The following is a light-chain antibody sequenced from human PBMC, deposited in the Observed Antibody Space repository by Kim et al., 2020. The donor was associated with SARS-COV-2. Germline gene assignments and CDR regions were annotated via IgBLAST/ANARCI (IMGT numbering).Light chain of an antibody. CDR3: QQYNTWPYT. CDR2: GSS. CDR1: QSVRTN. V-gene: IGKV3-15*01. J-gene: IGKJ2*01. Sequence: MSPGETGTLSCRASQSVRTNLSGYQQRPGQAPRLLFLGSSTRATNLPARFRGSGSGTEFTLTISSLQSEDFAVYYCQQYNTWPYTFGQGTKVDIK.